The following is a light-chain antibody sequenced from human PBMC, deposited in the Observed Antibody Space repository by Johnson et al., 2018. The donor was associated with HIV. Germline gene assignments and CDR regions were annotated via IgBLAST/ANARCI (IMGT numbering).Light chain of an antibody. CDR1: GSNIGDNY. J-gene: IGLJ1*01. Sequence: QSVLTQPPSVSAAPGQKVTISCSGIGSNIGDNYVSWYQHLPGTAPRLLIYEDIKRPSGIPDRFSGSKSGTSATLGITGLQTGDEADYYCGTWDSSLSAYVFGTGTKVTVL. CDR3: GTWDSSLSAYV. CDR2: EDI. V-gene: IGLV1-51*01.